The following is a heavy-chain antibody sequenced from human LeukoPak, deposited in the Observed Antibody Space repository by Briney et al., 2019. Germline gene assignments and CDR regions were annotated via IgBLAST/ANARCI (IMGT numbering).Heavy chain of an antibody. Sequence: SETLSLTCTVSGGSISSYYWSWIRQPPGKGLEWIGYIYYSGSTNYNPSLKSRVTISVDTSKNQFSLKLSSVTAADTAVYYCARAEYSGSSDYYYGMDVWGQGTTVTVSS. V-gene: IGHV4-59*01. CDR3: ARAEYSGSSDYYYGMDV. CDR1: GGSISSYY. J-gene: IGHJ6*02. CDR2: IYYSGST. D-gene: IGHD6-6*01.